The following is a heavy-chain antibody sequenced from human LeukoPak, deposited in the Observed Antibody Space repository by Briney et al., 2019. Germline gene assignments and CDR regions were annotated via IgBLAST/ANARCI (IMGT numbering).Heavy chain of an antibody. V-gene: IGHV1-2*02. D-gene: IGHD3-9*01. Sequence: ASVKVSCKASGYTFTGYYMHWVRQAPGQGLEWMGWINPNSGDTNYAQKFQDRVSMTRDTSISTAYMHLSRLRSADTAVYYCARSPHILTGENFDYWGQGTLLTVSS. CDR2: INPNSGDT. CDR3: ARSPHILTGENFDY. CDR1: GYTFTGYY. J-gene: IGHJ4*02.